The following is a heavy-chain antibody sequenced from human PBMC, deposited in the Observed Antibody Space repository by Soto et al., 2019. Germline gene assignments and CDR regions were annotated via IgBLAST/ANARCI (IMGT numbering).Heavy chain of an antibody. CDR2: INAANGDT. V-gene: IGHV1-3*01. J-gene: IGHJ5*02. Sequence: GAPGKGSCKASGDTFTRYFIHWVRHAPGQRREWMGWINAANGDTKYSPKFQGRVTITRDTCASTAYMELSSLRSEDTAVYYCVRRHVSAPGIDWSAPWGQGTLVTVSS. CDR3: VRRHVSAPGIDWSAP. CDR1: GDTFTRYF. D-gene: IGHD6-13*01.